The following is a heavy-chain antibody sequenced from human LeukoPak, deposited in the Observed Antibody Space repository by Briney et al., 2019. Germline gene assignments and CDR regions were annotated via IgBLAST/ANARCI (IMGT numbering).Heavy chain of an antibody. V-gene: IGHV4-31*03. CDR3: ARESPLGYCSGGSCSQYYFDY. D-gene: IGHD2-15*01. CDR2: IYYSGST. J-gene: IGHJ4*02. Sequence: SETLSLTCTVSGGSISSGGYYWRWIRQHPGKGLEWIGYIYYSGSTYYNPSLKSRVTISVDTSKNQFSLKLSSVTAADTAVYYCARESPLGYCSGGSCSQYYFDYWGQGTLVTVSS. CDR1: GGSISSGGYY.